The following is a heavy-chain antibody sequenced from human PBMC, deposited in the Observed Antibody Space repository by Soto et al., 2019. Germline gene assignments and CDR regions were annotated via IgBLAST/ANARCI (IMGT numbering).Heavy chain of an antibody. V-gene: IGHV6-1*01. J-gene: IGHJ5*02. CDR2: TYYRSKWYN. CDR1: GDSVSSNSAA. D-gene: IGHD2-15*01. CDR3: ARESDIVVVVAARGLSNWFDP. Sequence: PSQTLSLTCAISGDSVSSNSAAWNWIRQSPSRGLEWLGRTYYRSKWYNDYAVSVKSRITINPDTSKNQFSLQLNSVTPEDTAVYYCARESDIVVVVAARGLSNWFDPWGQGTLVTVS.